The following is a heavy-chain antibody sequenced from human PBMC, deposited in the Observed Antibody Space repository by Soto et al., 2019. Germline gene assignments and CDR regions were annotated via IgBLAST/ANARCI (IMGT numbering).Heavy chain of an antibody. CDR1: GFTFSSYA. Sequence: EVQLLESGGGLVQPGGSLRLSCAASGFTFSSYAMSWVRQAPGKGLEWVSAISGSGGSTYYADSVKGRFTISRDNSKNTLYLQMNSLTAEDTAVYYCAKGAFIRYFDWLSVLPFDYWGQGTLVTVSS. J-gene: IGHJ4*02. CDR3: AKGAFIRYFDWLSVLPFDY. CDR2: ISGSGGST. V-gene: IGHV3-23*01. D-gene: IGHD3-9*01.